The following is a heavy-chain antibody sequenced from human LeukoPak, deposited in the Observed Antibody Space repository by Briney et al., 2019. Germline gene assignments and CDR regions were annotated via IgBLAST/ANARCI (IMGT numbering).Heavy chain of an antibody. D-gene: IGHD2-2*01. Sequence: ASVKVSCKASGYTFTSYYMHWVRQAPGQGLEWMGIINPSGGSTSYAQKFQGRVTMTRDTSTSTVYMELSSLRSEDTAVYYCARVGGQLLFGLAFDIWGQGTMVTVSS. CDR3: ARVGGQLLFGLAFDI. CDR2: INPSGGST. CDR1: GYTFTSYY. J-gene: IGHJ3*02. V-gene: IGHV1-46*01.